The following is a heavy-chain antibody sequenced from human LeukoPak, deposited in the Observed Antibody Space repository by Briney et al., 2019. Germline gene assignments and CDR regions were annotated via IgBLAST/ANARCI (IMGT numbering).Heavy chain of an antibody. CDR3: ARGDYAGFYFFEY. Sequence: GESLKICCKGSGYSFTSYWSGWGRQMPGKGLWWRGIIYPADSDTRYSPSFQGQVTISADKSISTAYLQWSSLKASDTAMYYCARGDYAGFYFFEYWGQGTLVTVSS. CDR1: GYSFTSYW. CDR2: IYPADSDT. V-gene: IGHV5-51*01. J-gene: IGHJ4*02. D-gene: IGHD4-17*01.